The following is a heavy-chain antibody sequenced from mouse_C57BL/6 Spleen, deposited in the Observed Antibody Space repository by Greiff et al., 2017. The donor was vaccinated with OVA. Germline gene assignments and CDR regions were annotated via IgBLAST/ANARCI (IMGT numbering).Heavy chain of an antibody. D-gene: IGHD2-4*01. CDR3: ARVGIYYDYDGGYFDV. J-gene: IGHJ1*03. V-gene: IGHV1-9*01. CDR1: GYTFTGYW. CDR2: ILPGSGST. Sequence: VQLQQSGAELVRPGASVKLSCKATGYTFTGYWIEWVKQRPGHGLEWIGEILPGSGSTNYNEKFKGKATFTADTSSNTAYMQLSSLTTEDSAIYYCARVGIYYDYDGGYFDVWGTGTTVTVSS.